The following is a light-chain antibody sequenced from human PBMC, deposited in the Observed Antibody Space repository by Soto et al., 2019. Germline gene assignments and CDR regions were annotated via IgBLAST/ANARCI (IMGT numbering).Light chain of an antibody. J-gene: IGKJ5*01. V-gene: IGKV1-33*01. CDR1: QAISSY. CDR3: QQYYNVPIT. Sequence: DIQLTQAPSFLSASAGDRVSITCRASQAISSYLAWYQQKPGKAPKLLILDASSLDTGVPSRFSGSGSGTDFTFTISSLQSEDIATYYCQQYYNVPITFGQGTRLEIK. CDR2: DAS.